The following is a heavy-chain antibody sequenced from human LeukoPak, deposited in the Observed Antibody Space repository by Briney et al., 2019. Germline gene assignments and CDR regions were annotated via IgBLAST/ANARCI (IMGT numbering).Heavy chain of an antibody. CDR3: ARGLCGGSCYDELNWFDP. CDR1: GGSISSSSYY. D-gene: IGHD2-15*01. Sequence: PSETLSLTCTVSGGSISSSSYYWGWIRQPPGKGLEWIGSIYYSGSTYYNPSLKSRVTISVDTSKNQFSLKLSSVTAADTAVYCCARGLCGGSCYDELNWFDPWGQGTLVTVSS. J-gene: IGHJ5*02. CDR2: IYYSGST. V-gene: IGHV4-39*07.